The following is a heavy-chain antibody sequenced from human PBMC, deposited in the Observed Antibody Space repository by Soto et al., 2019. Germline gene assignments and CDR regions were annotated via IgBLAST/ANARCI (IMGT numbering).Heavy chain of an antibody. CDR2: ISAYNGNT. CDR3: ARAYDFWSGLDYYYGMDV. J-gene: IGHJ6*02. CDR1: GYTFTSYG. D-gene: IGHD3-3*01. V-gene: IGHV1-18*01. Sequence: GASVKVSCKASGYTFTSYGISWVRQAPGQGLEWMGWISAYNGNTNYAQKLQGRVTMTTDTSTSTAYMELRSLRSDDTAVYYCARAYDFWSGLDYYYGMDVWGQGTTVTVS.